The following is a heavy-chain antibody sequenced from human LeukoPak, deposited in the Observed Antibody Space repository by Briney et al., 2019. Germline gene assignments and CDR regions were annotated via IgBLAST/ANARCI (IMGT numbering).Heavy chain of an antibody. V-gene: IGHV4-59*01. D-gene: IGHD2-2*01. CDR3: ARGRSGNSRYCSSTSCYAGKHRNYYYYYMDV. CDR1: GGSISSYY. J-gene: IGHJ6*03. CDR2: IYYSGST. Sequence: SSETLSLTCTVSGGSISSYYWSWIRQPPGKGLEWIGYIYYSGSTNYNPSLKSRVTISVDTSKNQFSLKLSSVTAAGTAVYYCARGRSGNSRYCSSTSCYAGKHRNYYYYYMDVWGKGTTVTVSS.